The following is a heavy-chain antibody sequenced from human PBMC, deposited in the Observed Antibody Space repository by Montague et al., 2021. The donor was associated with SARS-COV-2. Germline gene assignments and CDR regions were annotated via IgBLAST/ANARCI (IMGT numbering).Heavy chain of an antibody. CDR3: ARDRLDILSPGRGMDV. J-gene: IGHJ6*02. Sequence: SLSLSFSASGFRFRNYGMNWVRQAPGKGLEWVVVIWFDGRKKYYADSVEGRFTVSRDNSKNTLYLEMNSLRAEDTGVYYCARDRLDILSPGRGMDVWGQGTTVTVSS. V-gene: IGHV3-33*01. CDR1: GFRFRNYG. CDR2: IWFDGRKK. D-gene: IGHD3-9*01.